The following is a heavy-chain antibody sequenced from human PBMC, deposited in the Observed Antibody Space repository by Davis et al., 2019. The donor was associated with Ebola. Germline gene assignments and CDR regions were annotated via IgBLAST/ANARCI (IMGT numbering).Heavy chain of an antibody. CDR3: ARDLVRSGSYYGSGY. Sequence: GESLKISCAASGFTFSSYWMHWVRQAPGKGLVWVSRINSDGSSTNYADSVKGRFTISRDNAKNSLYLQMNSLRAEDTAVYYCARDLVRSGSYYGSGYWGQGTLVTVSS. V-gene: IGHV3-74*01. D-gene: IGHD1-26*01. J-gene: IGHJ4*02. CDR1: GFTFSSYW. CDR2: INSDGSST.